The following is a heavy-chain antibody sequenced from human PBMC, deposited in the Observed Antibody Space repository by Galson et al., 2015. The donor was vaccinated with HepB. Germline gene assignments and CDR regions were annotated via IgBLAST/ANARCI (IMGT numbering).Heavy chain of an antibody. CDR3: ARDRMARVRGVFWFDP. V-gene: IGHV1-2*02. CDR2: INPNSGGT. D-gene: IGHD3-10*01. CDR1: GYTFTGYY. J-gene: IGHJ5*02. Sequence: SVKVSCKASGYTFTGYYMHWVRQAPGQGLEWMRWINPNSGGTNYAQKFQGRVTMTRDTSISTAYMELSRLRSDDTAVYYCARDRMARVRGVFWFDPWGQGTLVTVSS.